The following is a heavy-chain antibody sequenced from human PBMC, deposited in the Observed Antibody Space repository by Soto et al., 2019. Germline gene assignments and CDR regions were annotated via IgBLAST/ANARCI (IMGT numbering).Heavy chain of an antibody. J-gene: IGHJ4*01. Sequence: GGSLRLSCAASGFTFNSYAMNWVRQAPGKGLAWVSAIGTDGNTYYANSVRGRFTISRDNSRTTLYLQMNSLRVEDTALYYCVRKYPGTRPFDYWGQGTLVTVSS. CDR3: VRKYPGTRPFDY. CDR1: GFTFNSYA. D-gene: IGHD2-2*01. CDR2: IGTDGNT. V-gene: IGHV3-23*01.